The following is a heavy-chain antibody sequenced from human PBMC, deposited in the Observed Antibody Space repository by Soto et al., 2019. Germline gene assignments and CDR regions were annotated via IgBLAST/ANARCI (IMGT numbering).Heavy chain of an antibody. J-gene: IGHJ4*02. CDR2: IIPILGIA. V-gene: IGHV1-69*02. Sequence: SVKVSCKASGGTFSSYTISWVRQAPGQGLEWMGRIIPILGIANYAQKFQGRVTITADKSTSTAYMELSSLRSEDTAVYYCARVTVYGDTLGYWGQGTLVTVSS. D-gene: IGHD4-17*01. CDR1: GGTFSSYT. CDR3: ARVTVYGDTLGY.